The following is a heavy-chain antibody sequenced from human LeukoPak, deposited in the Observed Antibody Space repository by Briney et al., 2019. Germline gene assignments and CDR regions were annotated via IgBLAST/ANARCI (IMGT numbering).Heavy chain of an antibody. Sequence: ASVKVSCKASGYTFTGYYMHWVRQAPGQGLEWMGWINPNSGGTNYAQKFQGRFTMTRDTSISTAYMELSRLRSDDTAVYYCARDHYCSGGSCYWRFDYWGQGTLVTVSS. CDR2: INPNSGGT. V-gene: IGHV1-2*02. CDR3: ARDHYCSGGSCYWRFDY. D-gene: IGHD2-15*01. CDR1: GYTFTGYY. J-gene: IGHJ4*02.